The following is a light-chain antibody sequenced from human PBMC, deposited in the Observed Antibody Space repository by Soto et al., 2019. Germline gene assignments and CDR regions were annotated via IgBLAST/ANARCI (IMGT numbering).Light chain of an antibody. CDR2: EGT. Sequence: QSALTQPASVSGSPGQSITISCTGTSSDVGNHNLVSWYQHHPGKAPKLMIYEGTKRPSGVSNRFSGSKSGNTASLTISGLQAEDEAECHCCSYAGSRIVVFGGGTKLTVL. V-gene: IGLV2-23*01. CDR1: SSDVGNHNL. CDR3: CSYAGSRIVV. J-gene: IGLJ2*01.